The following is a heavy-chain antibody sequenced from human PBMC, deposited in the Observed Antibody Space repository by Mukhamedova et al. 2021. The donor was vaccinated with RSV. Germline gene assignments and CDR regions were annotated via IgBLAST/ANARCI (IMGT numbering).Heavy chain of an antibody. CDR3: ARERGSGSYYYYYGMDV. Sequence: GLEWMGIINPSGGSTSYAQKFQGRVTMTRDTSTSTVYMELSSLRSEDTAVYYCARERGSGSYYYYYGMDVWGQGTTVTVPS. J-gene: IGHJ6*02. V-gene: IGHV1-46*01. CDR2: INPSGGST. D-gene: IGHD1-26*01.